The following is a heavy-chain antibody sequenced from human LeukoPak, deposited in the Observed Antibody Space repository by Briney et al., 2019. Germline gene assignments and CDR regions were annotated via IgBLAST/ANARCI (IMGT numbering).Heavy chain of an antibody. J-gene: IGHJ4*02. V-gene: IGHV1-69*05. CDR1: GGTFSSYA. Sequence: SVKVSCKASGGTFSSYAISWVRQAPGQGLEWMGRIIPIFGTANCAQKFQGRVTITTDESTSTAYMELCSLRSEDTAVYYCARESDVDTAMVWGYYFDYWGQGTLVTVSS. CDR3: ARESDVDTAMVWGYYFDY. D-gene: IGHD5-18*01. CDR2: IIPIFGTA.